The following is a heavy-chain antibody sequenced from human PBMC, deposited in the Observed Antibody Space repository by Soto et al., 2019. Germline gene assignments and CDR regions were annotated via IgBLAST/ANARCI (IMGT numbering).Heavy chain of an antibody. CDR1: GYTFTSYG. J-gene: IGHJ4*02. V-gene: IGHV1-18*04. Sequence: QVQLVQSGAEVKKPGASVKVSCKASGYTFTSYGISWVRQAPGQGLEWMGWISAYNGNTNYAQKLQGRVTMTTDTSTSTADMELRSLRSEDTAVYYCARDVRGAYCGGDCAWDWGQGTLVTVS. D-gene: IGHD2-21*02. CDR3: ARDVRGAYCGGDCAWD. CDR2: ISAYNGNT.